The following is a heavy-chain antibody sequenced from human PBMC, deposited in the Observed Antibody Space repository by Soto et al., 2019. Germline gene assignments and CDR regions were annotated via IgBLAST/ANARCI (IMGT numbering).Heavy chain of an antibody. CDR3: ARETSSGQSATIVGEF. V-gene: IGHV3-48*03. Sequence: EVQLVESGGGLVQPGGSLRLSCVGSGFRFNEYEINWVRQAPGKGLEWIAYINSGGSHIYYAASVKGRFTISRDNYKDSIYLLINSLRADDTALYYCARETSSGQSATIVGEFWGQGTLVTVSS. J-gene: IGHJ4*02. CDR2: INSGGSHI. D-gene: IGHD1-1*01. CDR1: GFRFNEYE.